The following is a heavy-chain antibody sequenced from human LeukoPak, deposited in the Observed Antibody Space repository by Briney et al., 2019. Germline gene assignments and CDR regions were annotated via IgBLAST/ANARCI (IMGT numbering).Heavy chain of an antibody. V-gene: IGHV3-7*04. CDR2: IKYDGSEA. Sequence: PGGSLRLSCVASASEFTFNRYWMSWVRQAPGKGLEWVANIKYDGSEAYYVDSVEGRFSISRDNARNSLSLQMNSLTIDDTGVYFCARDALFGSGKTHLDFWGQGTLVSVSS. CDR1: EFTFNRYW. J-gene: IGHJ4*02. CDR3: ARDALFGSGKTHLDF. D-gene: IGHD3-10*01.